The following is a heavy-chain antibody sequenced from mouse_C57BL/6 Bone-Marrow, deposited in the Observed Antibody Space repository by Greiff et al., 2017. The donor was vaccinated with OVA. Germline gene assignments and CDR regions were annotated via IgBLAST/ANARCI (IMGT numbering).Heavy chain of an antibody. CDR3: ARGDSSVFAY. V-gene: IGHV5-4*03. D-gene: IGHD3-2*02. CDR1: GFTFSSYA. CDR2: ISDGGSYT. J-gene: IGHJ3*01. Sequence: DVKLVESGGGLVKPGGSLKLSCAASGFTFSSYAMSWVRQTPEKRLEWVATISDGGSYTYYPDNVKGRFTISRDNAKNNLYLQMSHLKSEDTAMYYCARGDSSVFAYWGQGTLVTVSA.